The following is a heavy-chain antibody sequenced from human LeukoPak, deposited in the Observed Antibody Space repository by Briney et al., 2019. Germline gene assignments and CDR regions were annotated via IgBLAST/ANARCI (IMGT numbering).Heavy chain of an antibody. J-gene: IGHJ4*02. Sequence: GGSLRLSCAGSGFTFNNYPISWVRQTPGKGLEWVSAITGGADSTYYAGSVKGRFTISRDNSKNTLYLQMNSLRAEDTAVYYCAKDQSAAAHQYWGQGTLVTVSS. D-gene: IGHD6-13*01. V-gene: IGHV3-23*01. CDR2: ITGGADST. CDR1: GFTFNNYP. CDR3: AKDQSAAAHQY.